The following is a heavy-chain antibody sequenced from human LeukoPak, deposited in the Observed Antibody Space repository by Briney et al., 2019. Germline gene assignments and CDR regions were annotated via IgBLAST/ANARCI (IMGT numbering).Heavy chain of an antibody. V-gene: IGHV1-69*05. CDR1: GGSFSSHA. D-gene: IGHD1-1*01. J-gene: IGHJ6*03. CDR3: ARGSWDDVGYYYYYYMDV. Sequence: SVKVSCKASGGSFSSHAVGWVQQAPGQGLEWLGGTIPLFGTTRYAQKFQGRVTITTDESTRTAYMDLSSLTSEDTAVYYCARGSWDDVGYYYYYYMDVWGKGSTVTVSS. CDR2: TIPLFGTT.